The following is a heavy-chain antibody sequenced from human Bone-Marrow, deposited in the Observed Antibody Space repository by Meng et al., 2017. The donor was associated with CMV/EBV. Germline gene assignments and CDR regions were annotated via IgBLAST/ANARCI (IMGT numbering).Heavy chain of an antibody. D-gene: IGHD4-17*01. CDR2: IHFDGNT. V-gene: IGHV4-39*01. CDR3: ATFGDYEFAFDP. CDR1: GGSITSSNFY. J-gene: IGHJ5*02. Sequence: VSGGSITSSNFYWARIRQPPGKGLEWVGSIHFDGNTYYKPSLKSRVSMSADTSKNQFSLKLSSVTAADTAVYFCATFGDYEFAFDPWGQGTLVTVSS.